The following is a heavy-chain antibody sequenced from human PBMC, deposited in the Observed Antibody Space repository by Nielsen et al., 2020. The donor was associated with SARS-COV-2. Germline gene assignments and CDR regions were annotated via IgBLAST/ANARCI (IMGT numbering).Heavy chain of an antibody. D-gene: IGHD5-18*01. CDR2: ISTTSAFT. J-gene: IGHJ4*01. CDR1: GFTFSSYY. V-gene: IGHV3-11*05. Sequence: GESLKISCAGSGFTFSSYYLNWVRQAPGKGLEWVSYISTTSAFTSYTDSVKGRFTISRDYATNTLYLQMNSLRPDDTAVYYCGRDPGYNYVDYWGHGTLVTVSS. CDR3: GRDPGYNYVDY.